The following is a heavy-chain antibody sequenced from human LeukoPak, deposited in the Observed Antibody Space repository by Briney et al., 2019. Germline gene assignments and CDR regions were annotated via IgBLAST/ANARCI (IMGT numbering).Heavy chain of an antibody. CDR1: GFTFSSYG. D-gene: IGHD3-10*01. J-gene: IGHJ4*02. CDR2: IRYDGSYK. V-gene: IGHV3-30*02. Sequence: GGPLRLSCAASGFTFSSYGMHWVRQAPGKGLEWVAFIRYDGSYKYYADSVKGRFTISRDQSKNTLYLQMNGLRGEDTAVYYCAKDLNYYGSGTYVGDSWGQGTLVTVSS. CDR3: AKDLNYYGSGTYVGDS.